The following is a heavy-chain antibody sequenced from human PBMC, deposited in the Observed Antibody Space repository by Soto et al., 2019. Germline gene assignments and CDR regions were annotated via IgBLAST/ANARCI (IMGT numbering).Heavy chain of an antibody. Sequence: SETLSLTCTVSGGSISSYYWSWIRQPPGKGLEWIGYIYYSGSTNYNPSLKSRVTISVDTSKNQFSLKLSSVTAADTAVYYCAREDRSVTGTVLTSRWFDPWGQGTLVTVSS. CDR3: AREDRSVTGTVLTSRWFDP. CDR2: IYYSGST. V-gene: IGHV4-59*01. D-gene: IGHD1-7*01. J-gene: IGHJ5*02. CDR1: GGSISSYY.